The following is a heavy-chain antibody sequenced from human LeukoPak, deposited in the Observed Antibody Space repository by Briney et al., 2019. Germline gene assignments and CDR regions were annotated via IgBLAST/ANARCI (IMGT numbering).Heavy chain of an antibody. CDR1: GFTFSSYA. V-gene: IGHV3-30*04. D-gene: IGHD2-15*01. CDR2: ISYDGSNK. CDR3: ARGAYCSGGSCYSRNYYMDV. J-gene: IGHJ6*03. Sequence: GRSLRLSCAASGFTFSSYAMHWVRQAPGKGLEWVAVISYDGSNKYYADSVKGRFTISRDNSKNTLYLQMNSLRAEDTAVYYCARGAYCSGGSCYSRNYYMDVWGKGTMVTVSS.